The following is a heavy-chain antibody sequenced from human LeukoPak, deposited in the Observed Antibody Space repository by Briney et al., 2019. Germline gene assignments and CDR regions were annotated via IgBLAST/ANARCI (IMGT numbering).Heavy chain of an antibody. D-gene: IGHD4-23*01. CDR3: ARVVLDYGGNSWGSDY. Sequence: KPGGSLRLSCTACAFTLSTYSMNWVRQAPRKGLEWVPSISSSSSYIYYADAVKGRFAISRDNAKNSLYLQMNSLRAEDTAVYYCARVVLDYGGNSWGSDYWGQGTLVTVSS. CDR2: ISSSSSYI. CDR1: AFTLSTYS. V-gene: IGHV3-21*01. J-gene: IGHJ4*02.